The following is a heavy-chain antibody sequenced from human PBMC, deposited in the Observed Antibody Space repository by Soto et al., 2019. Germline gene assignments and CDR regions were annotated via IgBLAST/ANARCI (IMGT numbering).Heavy chain of an antibody. Sequence: GGSLRLSCAASGFTFSSYGMHWVRQAPGKGLEWVAVISYDGSNKYYADSVKGRFTISRDNSKNTLYLQMNSLRAEDTAVYYCAKDHYYDSSGYYFPPFPGAFDIWGQGTMVTVSS. J-gene: IGHJ3*02. D-gene: IGHD3-22*01. CDR1: GFTFSSYG. CDR2: ISYDGSNK. V-gene: IGHV3-30*18. CDR3: AKDHYYDSSGYYFPPFPGAFDI.